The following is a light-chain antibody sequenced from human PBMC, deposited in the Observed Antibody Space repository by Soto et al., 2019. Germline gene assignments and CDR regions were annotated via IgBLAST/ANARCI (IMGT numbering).Light chain of an antibody. V-gene: IGLV2-14*01. CDR2: EVS. J-gene: IGLJ2*01. CDR3: QTWGTGFYVA. Sequence: QSALTQPASVSGSPGQSITISCTGTSSDVGSYNYVSWYQQHPGKVPKLMIYEVSNRPSGVSNRFSGSKSGNTASLTISGLQAEDEADYYCQTWGTGFYVAFGGGTKLTVL. CDR1: SSDVGSYNY.